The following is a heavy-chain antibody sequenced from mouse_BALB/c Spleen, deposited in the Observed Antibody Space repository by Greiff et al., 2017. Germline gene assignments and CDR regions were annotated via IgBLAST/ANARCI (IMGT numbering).Heavy chain of an antibody. D-gene: IGHD1-1*01. CDR3: ARWYYGSRAMDY. Sequence: EVKLVESGGGLVQPGGSRKLSCAASGFTFSSFGMHWVRQAPEKGLEWVAYISSGSSTIYYADTVKGRFTITRDNPKNTLFLPLTSLRSEDTAMYYCARWYYGSRAMDYWGQGTSVTVSS. J-gene: IGHJ4*01. V-gene: IGHV5-17*02. CDR2: ISSGSSTI. CDR1: GFTFSSFG.